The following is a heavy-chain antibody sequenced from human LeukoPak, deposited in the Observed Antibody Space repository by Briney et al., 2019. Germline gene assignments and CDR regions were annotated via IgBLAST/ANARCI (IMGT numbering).Heavy chain of an antibody. CDR1: GGSISSSSYY. Sequence: SETLSLTCTVSGGSISSSSYYWGWIRQPPGKGLEWIGSIYYSGSTYYNPSLKSRVTISVDTSKNQFSLKLSSVTAADTAVYYCANERIAVASLGYWGQGTLVTVSS. CDR3: ANERIAVASLGY. D-gene: IGHD6-19*01. V-gene: IGHV4-39*01. CDR2: IYYSGST. J-gene: IGHJ4*02.